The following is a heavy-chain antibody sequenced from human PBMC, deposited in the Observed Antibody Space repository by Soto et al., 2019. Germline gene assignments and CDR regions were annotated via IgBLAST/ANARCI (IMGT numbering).Heavy chain of an antibody. D-gene: IGHD4-17*01. CDR2: IKQDGSEI. J-gene: IGHJ4*02. CDR1: GFTFSNYW. Sequence: EVQLVESGGGLVQPGGSLRLSCAASGFTFSNYWMSWVRQAPGKGLEWVANIKQDGSEIYYVDSVRGRFTISRDNAKKSLYLQMNSLRAEDTAVYYCARGVDYGDHKFDYWRQGTLVTVSS. V-gene: IGHV3-7*01. CDR3: ARGVDYGDHKFDY.